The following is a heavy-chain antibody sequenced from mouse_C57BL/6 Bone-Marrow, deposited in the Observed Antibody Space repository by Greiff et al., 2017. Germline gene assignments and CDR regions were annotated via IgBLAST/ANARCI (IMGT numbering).Heavy chain of an antibody. Sequence: QVQLQQPGAELVKPGASVKLSCKASGYTFTNYWMHWVKQRPGQGLEWIGMMHPNGGSPDYNEKFKSEATLSVDKSSRTAYMELSSLTSEDSAGYYCARSYEYDDDTMDYWGQGTSVTVSS. CDR1: GYTFTNYW. V-gene: IGHV1-64*01. J-gene: IGHJ4*01. D-gene: IGHD2-4*01. CDR3: ARSYEYDDDTMDY. CDR2: MHPNGGSP.